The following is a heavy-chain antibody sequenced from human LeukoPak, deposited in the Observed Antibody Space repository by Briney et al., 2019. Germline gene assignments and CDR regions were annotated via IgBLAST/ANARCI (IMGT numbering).Heavy chain of an antibody. V-gene: IGHV1-46*01. J-gene: IGHJ5*02. D-gene: IGHD3-10*01. Sequence: GASVKVSCKASGYTFTSYYMHWVRHAPGQRLERMGIINPSGGSTSYAQKFQGRVTMPRDMSTSTVYMELSSLRSEDTAVYYCARGGYYGSGNDFRFDPWGQGTLVTVSS. CDR2: INPSGGST. CDR3: ARGGYYGSGNDFRFDP. CDR1: GYTFTSYY.